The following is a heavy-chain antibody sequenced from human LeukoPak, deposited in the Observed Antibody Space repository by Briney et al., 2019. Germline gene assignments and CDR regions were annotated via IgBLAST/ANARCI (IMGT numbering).Heavy chain of an antibody. Sequence: ASVKVSCKAPGYTFTTYDINWVRQATGQGLEWMGWMNPNSGNTGYAQKFQGRVTMTRNTSISTAFMELSGLRSEDTAVYFCARRNTAMVAGLDYWGQGSLVTVSP. J-gene: IGHJ4*02. V-gene: IGHV1-8*01. CDR3: ARRNTAMVAGLDY. CDR2: MNPNSGNT. D-gene: IGHD5-18*01. CDR1: GYTFTTYD.